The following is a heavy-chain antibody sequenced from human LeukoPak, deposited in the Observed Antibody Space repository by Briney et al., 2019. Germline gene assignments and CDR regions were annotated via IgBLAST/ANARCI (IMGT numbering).Heavy chain of an antibody. CDR2: ISGSGDTT. CDR3: AKDFGSAWSRLFY. CDR1: GFTFSSYA. J-gene: IGHJ4*02. V-gene: IGHV3-23*01. Sequence: GGSLRLSCAASGFTFSSYAMSWVRQAPGKGLEWVSAISGSGDTTYYADSVKGRFSISRDNSKNTLSLQMHTLRAEDTAVYFCAKDFGSAWSRLFYWGQGTLVTVSS. D-gene: IGHD6-19*01.